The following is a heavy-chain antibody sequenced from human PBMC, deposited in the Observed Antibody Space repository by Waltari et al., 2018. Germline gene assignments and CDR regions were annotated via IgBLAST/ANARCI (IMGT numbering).Heavy chain of an antibody. D-gene: IGHD2-21*01. CDR3: ARSVQTQPFLFDY. V-gene: IGHV4-59*01. Sequence: QVQLQESGPGLGKPSEALSLTCTVSGDSMTTYYWTWIRQPPGRGLEWIGFIYSSGSTNYNSSLKARVTMSLDMSQSQFSLHLSSMTAADAAIYYCARSVQTQPFLFDYWGQGTVVRVSS. J-gene: IGHJ4*02. CDR2: IYSSGST. CDR1: GDSMTTYY.